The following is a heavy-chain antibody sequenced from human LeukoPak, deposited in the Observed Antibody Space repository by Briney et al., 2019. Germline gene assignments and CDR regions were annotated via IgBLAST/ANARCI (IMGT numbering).Heavy chain of an antibody. J-gene: IGHJ4*02. CDR2: INWNGGST. CDR3: ARGAWYSSGWYEDY. CDR1: GFTFDDYG. Sequence: GGSLRLSCAASGFTFDDYGMSWVRQAPGKGLEWVSGINWNGGSTGYADSVKGRFTISRDNAKNSLYLQMNSLRAEDTALYYCARGAWYSSGWYEDYWGQGTLVTVSS. D-gene: IGHD6-19*01. V-gene: IGHV3-20*04.